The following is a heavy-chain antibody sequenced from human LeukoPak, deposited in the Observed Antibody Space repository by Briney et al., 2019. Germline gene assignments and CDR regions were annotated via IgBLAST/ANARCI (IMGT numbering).Heavy chain of an antibody. CDR2: ISGSGGST. CDR1: GFTFSSYA. V-gene: IGHV3-23*01. Sequence: PGGSLRLSCAASGFTFSSYAMNWVRQAPGKGLEWVSSISGSGGSTYYADSVKGRFTISRDNSKNTRYLHMNSLRADDTALYYCAKSTQLWLRPLYFDYWGKETLVTVPS. CDR3: AKSTQLWLRPLYFDY. D-gene: IGHD2-2*01. J-gene: IGHJ4*02.